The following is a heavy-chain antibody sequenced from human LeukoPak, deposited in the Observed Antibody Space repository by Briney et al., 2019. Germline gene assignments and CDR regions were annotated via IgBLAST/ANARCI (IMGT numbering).Heavy chain of an antibody. D-gene: IGHD1-7*01. J-gene: IGHJ5*02. V-gene: IGHV1-8*01. Sequence: AASVKVSCKASGYTFTSYDINWVRQATEQGLEWMGWMNPNSGNTGYAQKFQGRVTMTRNTSISTAYMELSSLRSEDTAVYYCARPSRKYNWNYISWGQGTLVTVSS. CDR1: GYTFTSYD. CDR2: MNPNSGNT. CDR3: ARPSRKYNWNYIS.